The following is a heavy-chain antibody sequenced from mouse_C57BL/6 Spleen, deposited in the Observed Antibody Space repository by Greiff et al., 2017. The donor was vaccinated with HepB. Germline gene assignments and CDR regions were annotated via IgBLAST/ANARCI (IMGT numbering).Heavy chain of an antibody. CDR2: INPSSGYT. Sequence: VQLQQSGAELARPGASVKMSCKASGYTFTSYTMHWVNQRPGQGLEWIGYINPSSGYTKYNQKFKDKATLTADKSSSTAYMQLSSLTSEDSAVYYCARGIYDGYYEYFDVWGTGTTVTVSS. V-gene: IGHV1-4*01. J-gene: IGHJ1*03. CDR3: ARGIYDGYYEYFDV. CDR1: GYTFTSYT. D-gene: IGHD2-3*01.